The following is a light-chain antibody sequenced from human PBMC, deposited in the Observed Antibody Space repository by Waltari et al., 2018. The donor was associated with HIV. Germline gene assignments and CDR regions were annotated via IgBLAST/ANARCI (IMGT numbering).Light chain of an antibody. V-gene: IGLV1-44*01. J-gene: IGLJ2*01. Sequence: QSVLTQPPSASGTPGQRVTISCSGSSSNIGANPVNWYQHLPGTAPKLLIYTNTQRPSGVPDRFSGSKSGTSASLAISGLQSEDEADYYCATWDDSLNGHVVFGGGTKLTVL. CDR3: ATWDDSLNGHVV. CDR2: TNT. CDR1: SSNIGANP.